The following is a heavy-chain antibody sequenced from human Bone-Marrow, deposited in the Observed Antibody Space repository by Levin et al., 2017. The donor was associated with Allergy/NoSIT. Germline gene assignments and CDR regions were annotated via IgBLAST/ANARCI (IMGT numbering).Heavy chain of an antibody. J-gene: IGHJ4*02. CDR2: IRWDGSGT. V-gene: IGHV3-43*01. CDR3: VKDYSPSGSWPDH. CDR1: GFIFDGYA. Sequence: GGSLRLSCAASGFIFDGYAMHWVRQAPGNGLEWVSLIRWDGSGTSYADSVKGRFTASRDNSENSLFLQMDSLTTDYSALYFCVKDYSPSGSWPDHWGQGALVIVS. D-gene: IGHD3-10*01.